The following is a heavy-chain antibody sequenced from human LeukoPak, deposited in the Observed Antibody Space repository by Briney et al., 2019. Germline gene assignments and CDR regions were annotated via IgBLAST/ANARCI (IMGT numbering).Heavy chain of an antibody. CDR3: ARGGGGYDFGRGSFDY. CDR2: IYYSGST. J-gene: IGHJ4*02. Sequence: PSETLSLTCTVSGGSVSSSSYYWGWIRQPPGKGLEWIGSIYYSGSTYYNPSLKSRVTISVDTSKNQFSLKLSSVTAADTAVYYCARGGGGYDFGRGSFDYWGQGTLVTVSS. D-gene: IGHD5-12*01. CDR1: GGSVSSSSYY. V-gene: IGHV4-39*07.